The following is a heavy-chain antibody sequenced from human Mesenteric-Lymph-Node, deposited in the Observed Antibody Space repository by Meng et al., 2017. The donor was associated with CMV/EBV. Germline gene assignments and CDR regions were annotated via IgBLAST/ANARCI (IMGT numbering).Heavy chain of an antibody. CDR1: TSPRYV. D-gene: IGHD2-2*01. CDR3: ARGRGGYCSSTSCLFDY. CDR2: MNPNSGTT. Sequence: TSPRYVFNWWHQATGQGLGWLGWMNPNSGTTGYAQKFQGRVTITRNTSISTAYMELSSLRSEDTAVYYCARGRGGYCSSTSCLFDYWGQGTLVTVSS. V-gene: IGHV1-8*03. J-gene: IGHJ4*02.